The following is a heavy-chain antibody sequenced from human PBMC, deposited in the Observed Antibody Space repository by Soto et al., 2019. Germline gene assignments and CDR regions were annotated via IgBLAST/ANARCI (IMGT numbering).Heavy chain of an antibody. CDR3: AKGFIVVVTAIRPDDNFDV. D-gene: IGHD2-21*02. V-gene: IGHV3-23*01. J-gene: IGHJ3*01. Sequence: EVQLLESGGGLVQPGGSLRLSCAASGFTFNTYVMNWVRQAPGKGLEWVASISGSGGTINYADSVKGRFTTSRDTSKNTLYLQMNSLSAEDTAVYYCAKGFIVVVTAIRPDDNFDVWGQGTMVTVSS. CDR1: GFTFNTYV. CDR2: ISGSGGTI.